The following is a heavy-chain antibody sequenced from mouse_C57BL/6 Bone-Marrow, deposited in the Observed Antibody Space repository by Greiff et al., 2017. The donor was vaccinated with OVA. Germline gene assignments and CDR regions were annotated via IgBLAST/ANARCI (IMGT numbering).Heavy chain of an antibody. D-gene: IGHD2-2*01. V-gene: IGHV1-22*01. J-gene: IGHJ3*01. CDR3: ARKIYYGYDGAWFAY. CDR2: INPNNGGT. CDR1: GYTFTDYN. Sequence: EVQLQVSGPELVKPGASVKMSCKASGYTFTDYNMHWVKQSHGKSLEWIGYINPNNGGTSYNQKFKGKATLTVNKSSSTAYMELRSLTSEDSAVYYCARKIYYGYDGAWFAYWGLGTLVTVSA.